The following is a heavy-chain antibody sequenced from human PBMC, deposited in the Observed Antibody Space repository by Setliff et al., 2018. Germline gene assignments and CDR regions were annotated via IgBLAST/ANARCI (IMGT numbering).Heavy chain of an antibody. J-gene: IGHJ4*02. CDR1: GYTFAGYY. CDR2: SNVGNDNT. CDR3: ARDGGGYYDSRTFDY. V-gene: IGHV1-3*01. D-gene: IGHD3-22*01. Sequence: ASVKVSCKASGYTFAGYYMHWVRQAPGQGLEWMGWSNVGNDNTKYSQKFQGRVTITRDTSASTVYMELSSLRSEDTAMYYCARDGGGYYDSRTFDYWGQGTLVTVSS.